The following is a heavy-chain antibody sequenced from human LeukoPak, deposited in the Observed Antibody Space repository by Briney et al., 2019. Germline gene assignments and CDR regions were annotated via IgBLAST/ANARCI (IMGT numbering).Heavy chain of an antibody. Sequence: SETLSLTCTVSGGSISSGGYYWSWIRQHPGKGLEWIGYIYYSGSTYYNPSLKSRVTISVDTSKNQFSLKLSSVTAADTGVYYCARDFARSGSSYFDYWGQGTLVTVSS. D-gene: IGHD3-10*01. CDR1: GGSISSGGYY. V-gene: IGHV4-31*03. CDR2: IYYSGST. J-gene: IGHJ4*02. CDR3: ARDFARSGSSYFDY.